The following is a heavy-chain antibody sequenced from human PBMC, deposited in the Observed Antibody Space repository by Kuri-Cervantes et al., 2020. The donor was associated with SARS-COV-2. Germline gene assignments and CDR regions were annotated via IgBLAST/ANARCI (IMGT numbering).Heavy chain of an antibody. CDR2: IYASEST. J-gene: IGHJ3*02. CDR1: GDSMSSYY. V-gene: IGHV4-4*07. Sequence: SETLSLTCIVSGDSMSSYYWGWIRQPAGKGLEWIGRIYASESTNYNPSLKSRVTLSVDTSKNQFSLKLSSVTAADTAVYYCARAPVSAFDIWGQGTMVTVSS. CDR3: ARAPVSAFDI.